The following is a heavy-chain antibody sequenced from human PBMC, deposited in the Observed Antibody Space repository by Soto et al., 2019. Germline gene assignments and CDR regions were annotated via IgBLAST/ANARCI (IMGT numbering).Heavy chain of an antibody. Sequence: QVQLQQWGAGLFKPSETLSLTCAVYGGSFSGYYWSWVRQPSGKGLEWIGENERDGSTNYNPSLKSRVAISVDTSKNQFSLKVNSVTAADTAVYYCARGYGSGSYWAYWGQGTLVTVSS. CDR3: ARGYGSGSYWAY. J-gene: IGHJ4*02. CDR1: GGSFSGYY. CDR2: NERDGST. V-gene: IGHV4-34*02. D-gene: IGHD3-10*01.